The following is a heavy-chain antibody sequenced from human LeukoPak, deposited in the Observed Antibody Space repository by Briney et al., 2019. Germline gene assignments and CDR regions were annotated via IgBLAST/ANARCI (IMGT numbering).Heavy chain of an antibody. V-gene: IGHV3-48*03. CDR1: GFTFSSYE. Sequence: GGSLRLSCAASGFTFSSYEMNWVRQAPGKGLEWISYISSSGSTIYYADSVKGRFTISRDNAKNSLYLQMNSLRAEDTAVYYCASGYYTGWFDPWGQGTLVTVSS. CDR3: ASGYYTGWFDP. CDR2: ISSSGSTI. D-gene: IGHD3-3*01. J-gene: IGHJ5*02.